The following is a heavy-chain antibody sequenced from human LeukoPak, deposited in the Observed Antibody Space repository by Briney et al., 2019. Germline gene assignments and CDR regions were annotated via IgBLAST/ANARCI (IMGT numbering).Heavy chain of an antibody. CDR2: ISWNSGSI. D-gene: IGHD5-12*01. J-gene: IGHJ4*02. Sequence: PGGSLRLSCAASGFTFEDYFMHWVRQVPGKGLEWVSGISWNSGSIGYADSVKGRFTISRDNAKNSLYLQMNSLGAEDTALYYCAKDRGGGYVGSLINYWGQGTLVTVSS. CDR1: GFTFEDYF. CDR3: AKDRGGGYVGSLINY. V-gene: IGHV3-9*01.